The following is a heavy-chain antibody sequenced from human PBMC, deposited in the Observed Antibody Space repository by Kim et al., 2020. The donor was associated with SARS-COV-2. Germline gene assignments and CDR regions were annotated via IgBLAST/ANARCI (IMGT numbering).Heavy chain of an antibody. CDR2: INHSGST. J-gene: IGHJ4*02. D-gene: IGHD3-22*01. CDR1: GGSFSGYY. V-gene: IGHV4-34*01. CDR3: ARGPYYYDSSGAIDY. Sequence: SETLSLTCAVYGGSFSGYYWSWIRQPPGKGLEWIGEINHSGSTNYNPSLKSRVTISVDTSKNQFSLKLSSVTAADTAVYYCARGPYYYDSSGAIDYWGQGTLVTVSS.